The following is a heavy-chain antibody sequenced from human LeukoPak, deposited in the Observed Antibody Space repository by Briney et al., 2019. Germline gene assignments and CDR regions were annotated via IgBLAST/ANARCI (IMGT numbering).Heavy chain of an antibody. CDR2: ISDTGKT. CDR1: GASLSSYY. D-gene: IGHD5-12*01. CDR3: ARSAEWLRNAFDI. V-gene: IGHV4-59*01. Sequence: SETLSLTCSVSGASLSSYYWDWLRQSPGKGLEWIGYISDTGKTDSNPSLKSRVSISLDMSKKQFSLRLRSVTAADTAIYYCARSAEWLRNAFDIWGQGTMVSVSS. J-gene: IGHJ3*02.